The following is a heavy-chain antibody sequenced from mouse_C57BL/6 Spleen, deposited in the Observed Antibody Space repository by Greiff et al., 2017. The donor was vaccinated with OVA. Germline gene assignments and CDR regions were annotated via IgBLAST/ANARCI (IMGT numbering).Heavy chain of an antibody. Sequence: VQLQQSGPELVKPGASVKISCKASGYTFTDYYMNWVKPSHGKSLEWIGDINPNNGGTSYNQKFKGKATLTVDKSSSTAYMELRSLTSEDSAVYYCASGVYYYGSSDYWGQGTTLTVSS. CDR3: ASGVYYYGSSDY. CDR2: INPNNGGT. V-gene: IGHV1-26*01. J-gene: IGHJ2*01. CDR1: GYTFTDYY. D-gene: IGHD1-1*01.